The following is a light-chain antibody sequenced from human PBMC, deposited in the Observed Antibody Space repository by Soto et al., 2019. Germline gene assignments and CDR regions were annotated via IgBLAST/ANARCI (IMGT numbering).Light chain of an antibody. V-gene: IGLV2-11*01. J-gene: IGLJ1*01. CDR1: SSDVGGYKS. CDR3: CSFAGTSYV. CDR2: DVS. Sequence: QSALTQPRSVSGSPGRSVTISCTGTSSDVGGYKSVSWYQQHPGKAPKLMIYDVSKRPSGVPDRFSGSKSGNTASLTISGLQAEDEADYYCCSFAGTSYVFGTGTKLTVL.